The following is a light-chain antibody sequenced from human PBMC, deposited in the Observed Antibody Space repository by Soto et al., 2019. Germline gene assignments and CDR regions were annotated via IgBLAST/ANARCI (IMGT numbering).Light chain of an antibody. Sequence: EILMTQSPATLSVSPGERATLSCRASQNIASNLAWYQQKPGQAPRLLMYGASTRATNIPARFSGSGSGTEFTLTISSLQSEDFAVYYCLQYNNWWTFGQGTKVEIK. J-gene: IGKJ1*01. CDR3: LQYNNWWT. CDR2: GAS. CDR1: QNIASN. V-gene: IGKV3-15*01.